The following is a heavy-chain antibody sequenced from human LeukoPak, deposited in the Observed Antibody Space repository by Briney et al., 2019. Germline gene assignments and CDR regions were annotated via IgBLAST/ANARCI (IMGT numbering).Heavy chain of an antibody. CDR3: ARGGDAAFIKY. Sequence: PGASVKVSCKASGYTFTTYGINWVRQAPGQGLEWMGWMNPDNGNTGFAQRFQGRLTKTRDTSISTAYMELSSLSSEDTAVYYCARGGDAAFIKYWGQGALVTVSS. V-gene: IGHV1-8*01. CDR2: MNPDNGNT. J-gene: IGHJ4*02. CDR1: GYTFTTYG. D-gene: IGHD5-18*01.